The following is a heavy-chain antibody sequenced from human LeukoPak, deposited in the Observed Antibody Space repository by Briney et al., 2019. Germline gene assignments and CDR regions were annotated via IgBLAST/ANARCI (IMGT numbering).Heavy chain of an antibody. Sequence: GGYLRLSCAASGFTFSTSWMTWVRQAPGKGLEWVANIKQDGSEKYYVDSVKGRFAVSRDNAKNSLYLQMNSLRAEDTAVYYCARAQSGFWSGYCFDYWGQGTLVTVSS. CDR1: GFTFSTSW. J-gene: IGHJ4*02. CDR2: IKQDGSEK. CDR3: ARAQSGFWSGYCFDY. D-gene: IGHD3-3*01. V-gene: IGHV3-7*01.